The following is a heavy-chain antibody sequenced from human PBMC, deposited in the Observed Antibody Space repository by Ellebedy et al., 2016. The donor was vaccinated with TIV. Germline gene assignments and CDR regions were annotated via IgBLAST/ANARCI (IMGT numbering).Heavy chain of an antibody. V-gene: IGHV1-69*04. CDR3: ASYGYCSGGSCDTSFDY. J-gene: IGHJ4*02. Sequence: AASVKVSCKASGGTFSSYAISWVRQAPGQGLEWMGRIIPILGIANYAQKFQGRVTITADKSTSTAYMELSSLRSEDTAVYYCASYGYCSGGSCDTSFDYWGQGTLVTVSS. D-gene: IGHD2-15*01. CDR2: IIPILGIA. CDR1: GGTFSSYA.